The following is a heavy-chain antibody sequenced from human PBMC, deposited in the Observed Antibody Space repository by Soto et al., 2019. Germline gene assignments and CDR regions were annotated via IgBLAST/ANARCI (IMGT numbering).Heavy chain of an antibody. CDR2: INPSGGST. J-gene: IGHJ4*02. Sequence: QVQLVQSGAEVKKPGASVKVSCKASGYTFTAYNMHWGRQPPGQGLEWMGIINPSGGSTSYAQKFQGRVTMTRDTSTSTVYMELSSLRSEDAAVYYCARAPYSGYDFDYWGQGTLVTVSS. CDR3: ARAPYSGYDFDY. CDR1: GYTFTAYN. D-gene: IGHD5-12*01. V-gene: IGHV1-46*01.